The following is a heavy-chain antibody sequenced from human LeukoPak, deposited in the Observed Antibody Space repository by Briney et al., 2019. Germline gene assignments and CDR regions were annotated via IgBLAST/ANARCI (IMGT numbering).Heavy chain of an antibody. CDR1: GFTFGSYS. CDR3: ARDITYSSGWSIFDY. J-gene: IGHJ4*02. D-gene: IGHD6-19*01. Sequence: GGSLRLSCAASGFTFGSYSMNWVRQAPGKGLEWVSSISSSSSYIYYADSVKGRFTISRDNAKNSLYLQMNSLRAEDTAVYYCARDITYSSGWSIFDYWGQGTLVTVSS. CDR2: ISSSSSYI. V-gene: IGHV3-21*01.